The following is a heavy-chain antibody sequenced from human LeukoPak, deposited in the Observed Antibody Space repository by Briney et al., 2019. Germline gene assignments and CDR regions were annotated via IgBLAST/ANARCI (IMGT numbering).Heavy chain of an antibody. V-gene: IGHV5-51*01. Sequence: GESLKISCKGSGYSFTSFWVGWVRQMPGKGLEWMGIIYPGDSDTRYSPSFQGQVTISADRSISTAYLQWSSLKASDTAIYYCARHIVTGTSSFYAFDLWGQGTMVTVSS. D-gene: IGHD1-7*01. J-gene: IGHJ3*01. CDR3: ARHIVTGTSSFYAFDL. CDR2: IYPGDSDT. CDR1: GYSFTSFW.